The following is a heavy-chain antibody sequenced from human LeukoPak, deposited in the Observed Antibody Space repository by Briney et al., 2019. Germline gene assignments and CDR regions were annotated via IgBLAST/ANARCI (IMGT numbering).Heavy chain of an antibody. CDR2: ISYDGRDK. D-gene: IGHD4-23*01. V-gene: IGHV3-30*03. Sequence: GGSLRLSCAASGFTFSRYGMQWVRQAPGKGLEWVAVISYDGRDKFYEDSVKGRFTISRDNSKNTLYLQMNHLRAEDTAVYYCARHYGGSSPFDYWGQGTLVTVSS. CDR3: ARHYGGSSPFDY. CDR1: GFTFSRYG. J-gene: IGHJ4*02.